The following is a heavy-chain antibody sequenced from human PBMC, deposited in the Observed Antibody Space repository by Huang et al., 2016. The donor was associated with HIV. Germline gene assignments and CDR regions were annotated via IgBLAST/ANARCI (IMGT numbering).Heavy chain of an antibody. J-gene: IGHJ2*01. CDR2: SRNKVNSDTT. Sequence: EVQLVQTGGALVQPGGSLRISCAASGFRLNDFYRDWVRQGPGKGLEWVGRSRNKVNSDTTEYAASVKGRVIISRGDSQNSLYLQMSSLRVDDTAIYYCARDLGGGESTGYFDLWGRGTQVTVSS. CDR3: ARDLGGGESTGYFDL. D-gene: IGHD2-21*01. V-gene: IGHV3-72*01. CDR1: GFRLNDFY.